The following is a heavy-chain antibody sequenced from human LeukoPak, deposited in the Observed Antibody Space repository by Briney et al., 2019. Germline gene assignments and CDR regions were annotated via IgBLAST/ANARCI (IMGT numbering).Heavy chain of an antibody. CDR3: ARRWNYGRNYYIDV. D-gene: IGHD1-7*01. Sequence: SETLSLTCAVYGGSFSISYWCWIRQPPGKGLEWIGEINDSGRINYNPSLMSRVTVSVDTSKNQFSLRLTCVTNTGTAVYYCARRWNYGRNYYIDVWGNGATVSVSS. V-gene: IGHV4-34*01. CDR1: GGSFSISY. J-gene: IGHJ6*03. CDR2: INDSGRI.